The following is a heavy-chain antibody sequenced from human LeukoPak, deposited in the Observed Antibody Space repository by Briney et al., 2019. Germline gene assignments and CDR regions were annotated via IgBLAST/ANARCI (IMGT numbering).Heavy chain of an antibody. D-gene: IGHD3-22*01. CDR3: ARENYYDSSGYYRNGAFDI. CDR2: IIPILGIA. Sequence: ASVKVSCEASGGTFSSYAISWVRQAPGQGLEWMGRIIPILGIANYAQKFQGRVTITADKSTSTAYMELSSLRSEDTAVYYCARENYYDSSGYYRNGAFDIWGQGTMVTVSS. CDR1: GGTFSSYA. J-gene: IGHJ3*02. V-gene: IGHV1-69*04.